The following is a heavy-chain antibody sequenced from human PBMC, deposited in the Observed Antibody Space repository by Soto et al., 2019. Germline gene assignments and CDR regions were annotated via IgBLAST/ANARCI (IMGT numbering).Heavy chain of an antibody. CDR2: ISFDGTKK. D-gene: IGHD4-17*01. CDR1: GFTFNIYA. V-gene: IGHV3-30-3*01. J-gene: IGHJ6*02. CDR3: TGEDDYGYLDINYGLDV. Sequence: PGGSLRLSCTVSGFTFNIYALHWVRQAPGKGLEWVAVISFDGTKKYYSDSVKGRFTISRDNLKNTLYLQMNNLRVEDAALYFFTGEDDYGYLDINYGLDVWGQGTTVTVSS.